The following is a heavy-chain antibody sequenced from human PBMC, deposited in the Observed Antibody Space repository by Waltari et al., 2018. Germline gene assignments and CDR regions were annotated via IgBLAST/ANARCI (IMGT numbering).Heavy chain of an antibody. CDR2: INHSGST. CDR1: GGSFSGYY. V-gene: IGHV4-34*01. D-gene: IGHD3-3*01. Sequence: QVQLQQWGAGLLKPSETLSLTCAVYGGSFSGYYWSWIRQPPGKGLEWIGEINHSGSTNYNPSLKSRVTISVDTSKNQFSLKLSSVTAADTAVYYCARGRNVLRFLARWFDPWGQGTLVTVSS. CDR3: ARGRNVLRFLARWFDP. J-gene: IGHJ5*02.